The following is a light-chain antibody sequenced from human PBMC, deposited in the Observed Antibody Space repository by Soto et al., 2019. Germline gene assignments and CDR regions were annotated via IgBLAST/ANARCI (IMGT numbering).Light chain of an antibody. J-gene: IGLJ2*01. CDR2: SNN. CDR3: AAWDDSRNGHVV. V-gene: IGLV1-44*01. CDR1: SSNIGSHN. Sequence: QSVLTQPPSASGTPGQRVTISCSGSSSNIGSHNVNWYQQLPGTAPKLLIYSNNQRPSWVPARFSGYKSGTSASLAISGRQPDDEDAYYCAAWDDSRNGHVVFGGGTKLTVL.